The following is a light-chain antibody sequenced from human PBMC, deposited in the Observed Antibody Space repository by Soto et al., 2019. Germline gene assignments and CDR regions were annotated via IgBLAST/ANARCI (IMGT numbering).Light chain of an antibody. J-gene: IGKJ4*01. CDR2: KAS. Sequence: DIQMTQSPSTLSASEGDRVTITCRASQSINNWLAWYQQKPGKAPKLLISKASNLKSGVPSRFSGTESGTEFTLTINSLQPDDFASYYCQQYDSYPFTFGGGTMVEI. CDR3: QQYDSYPFT. CDR1: QSINNW. V-gene: IGKV1-5*03.